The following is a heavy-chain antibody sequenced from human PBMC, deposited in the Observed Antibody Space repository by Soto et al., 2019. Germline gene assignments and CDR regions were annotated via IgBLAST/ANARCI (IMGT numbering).Heavy chain of an antibody. CDR2: IKNKADGETT. CDR1: GITFINAW. J-gene: IGHJ4*02. D-gene: IGHD4-17*01. V-gene: IGHV3-15*01. CDR3: ITDPGEYETF. Sequence: ERQLVESGGGLVKPGESLRLSLAVSGITFINAWMGWFRQAPGKGLEWVARIKNKADGETTDYAAPVKGRFTISRDDSKNMLYLQLNNLKAEDTAVYYCITDPGEYETFWGQGTLVTVSS.